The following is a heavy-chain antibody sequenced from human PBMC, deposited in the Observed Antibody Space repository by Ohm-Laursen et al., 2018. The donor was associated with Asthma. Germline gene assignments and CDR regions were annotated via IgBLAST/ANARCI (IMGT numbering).Heavy chain of an antibody. CDR1: GYTFSRYS. CDR2: ISTASTFI. Sequence: SLRLSCSASGYTFSRYSIHWVRQIPGKGLEWVASISTASTFIYYADSVRGRLTTSRDNAENSVFLQMNSLRAEDTAIYYCVRDTRFAFHFWGQGTMVTVSS. V-gene: IGHV3-21*01. CDR3: VRDTRFAFHF. J-gene: IGHJ3*01.